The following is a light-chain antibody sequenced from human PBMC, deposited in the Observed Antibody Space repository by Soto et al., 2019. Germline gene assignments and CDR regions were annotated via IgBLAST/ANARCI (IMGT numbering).Light chain of an antibody. CDR2: GAS. V-gene: IGKV3-20*01. Sequence: EIVLTQSPGTLSLSPGERATLSCTASQSVSSNYLAWYQQKPGQAPRLLIYGASSRATGIPDRFSGGGSGTDFTLTISRLEPEDVAVYFCLQYGGLPRTFGQGTKVDIK. CDR1: QSVSSNY. J-gene: IGKJ1*01. CDR3: LQYGGLPRT.